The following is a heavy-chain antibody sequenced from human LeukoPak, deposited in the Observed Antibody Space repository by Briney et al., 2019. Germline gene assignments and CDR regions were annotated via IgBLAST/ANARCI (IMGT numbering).Heavy chain of an antibody. CDR3: ARALIYYDILTGPFDY. V-gene: IGHV3-23*01. D-gene: IGHD3-9*01. Sequence: VGTLRLSCAASGFTFRGYGMSWVAEAPGPGLKWFSAISGCGGSTYYAASVKGRFTISRDNAKNSLYLQMNSLRAEDTAVYYCARALIYYDILTGPFDYWGQGTLVTVSS. CDR2: ISGCGGST. J-gene: IGHJ4*02. CDR1: GFTFRGYG.